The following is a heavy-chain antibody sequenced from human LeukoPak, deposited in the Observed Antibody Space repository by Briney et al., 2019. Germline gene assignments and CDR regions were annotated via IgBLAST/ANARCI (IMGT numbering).Heavy chain of an antibody. Sequence: ASVKASCKAFGYTFTGYYMHWVRQAPGQGLEWMGWINPNTGGTNYAQKFQGRVTMTRDTSISTAYMELTRLTSDDTAVYYRARGERYDSSGYPDSWGQGTLVTVSS. CDR1: GYTFTGYY. CDR2: INPNTGGT. CDR3: ARGERYDSSGYPDS. J-gene: IGHJ4*02. V-gene: IGHV1-2*02. D-gene: IGHD3-22*01.